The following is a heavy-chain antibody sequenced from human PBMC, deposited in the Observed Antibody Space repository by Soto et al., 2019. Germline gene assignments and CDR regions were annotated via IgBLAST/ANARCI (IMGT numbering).Heavy chain of an antibody. D-gene: IGHD3-10*01. CDR3: AREATMVRGVIGYSSCGMDV. V-gene: IGHV1-69*13. CDR1: GGTFSSYA. Sequence: GASVKVSCKASGGTFSSYAISWVRQAPGQGLEWMGGIIPIFGTANYAQKFQGRVTITADESTSTAYMELSSLRSEDTAVYYCAREATMVRGVIGYSSCGMDVWGQGTTVTVSS. CDR2: IIPIFGTA. J-gene: IGHJ6*02.